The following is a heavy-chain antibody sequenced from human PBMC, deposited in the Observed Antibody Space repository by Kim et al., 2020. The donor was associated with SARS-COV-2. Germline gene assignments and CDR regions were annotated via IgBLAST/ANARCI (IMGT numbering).Heavy chain of an antibody. CDR3: ARDRREWTYYYGSGSVQNPYGMDV. V-gene: IGHV1-69*13. D-gene: IGHD3-10*01. J-gene: IGHJ6*02. CDR1: GGTFSSYA. CDR2: IIPIFGTA. Sequence: SVKVSCKASGGTFSSYAISWVRQAPGQGLEWMGGIIPIFGTANYAQKFQGRVTITADESTSTAYMELSSLRSEDTAVYYCARDRREWTYYYGSGSVQNPYGMDVWGQGTTVTVSS.